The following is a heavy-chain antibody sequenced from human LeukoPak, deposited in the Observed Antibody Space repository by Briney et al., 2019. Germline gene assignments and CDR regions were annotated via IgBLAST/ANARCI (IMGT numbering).Heavy chain of an antibody. J-gene: IGHJ4*02. CDR3: AREGGWSPLDY. D-gene: IGHD6-19*01. Sequence: GGSLRLSCVGSGFTFSSYEMNWVRQAPGKGLEWVANIKQDGSEKYYVDSVKGRFTISRDNAKNSLYLQMNSLRAEDTAVYYCAREGGWSPLDYWGQGTLVTVSS. CDR2: IKQDGSEK. V-gene: IGHV3-7*01. CDR1: GFTFSSYE.